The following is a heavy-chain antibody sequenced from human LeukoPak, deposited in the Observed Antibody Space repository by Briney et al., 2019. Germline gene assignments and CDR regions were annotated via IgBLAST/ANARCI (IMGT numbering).Heavy chain of an antibody. CDR1: GGSISSYY. J-gene: IGHJ4*02. D-gene: IGHD6-13*01. CDR2: TYTSGST. V-gene: IGHV4-4*07. Sequence: AETLSLTCTVSGGSISSYYWSWIRQPAGKGLEWIGRTYTSGSTNYNPSLKSRVTMSVDTSKNQFSLKLSSVTAADTAVYYCARGQYSSSWYYFDYWGQGTLVTVSS. CDR3: ARGQYSSSWYYFDY.